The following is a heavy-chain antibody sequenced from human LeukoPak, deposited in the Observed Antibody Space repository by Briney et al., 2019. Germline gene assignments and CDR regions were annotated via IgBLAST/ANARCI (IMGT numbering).Heavy chain of an antibody. CDR2: IYTSGST. CDR3: ARWSSSWTYYFDY. D-gene: IGHD6-13*01. J-gene: IGHJ4*02. Sequence: SETLSLTCTVSGGSISSYYWSWIRQPPGKGLEWIGRIYTSGSTNYNPSLKSRVTISVDTSKNQFSLKLSSVTAADTAMYYCARWSSSWTYYFDYWGQGTLVTVSS. V-gene: IGHV4-4*08. CDR1: GGSISSYY.